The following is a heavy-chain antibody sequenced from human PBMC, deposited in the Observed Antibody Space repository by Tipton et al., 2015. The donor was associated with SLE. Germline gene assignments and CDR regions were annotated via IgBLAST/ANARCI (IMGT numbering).Heavy chain of an antibody. J-gene: IGHJ4*02. D-gene: IGHD4-17*01. CDR3: ARHRGDYGDYAGRFDY. CDR2: IYPGDPDI. CDR1: GYSFTSYW. V-gene: IGHV5-51*01. Sequence: QLVQSGAEVKKPGESLKISCKGSGYSFTSYWIGWVRQMPGKGLEWMGIIYPGDPDIRYSPSFQGQVTISVDKSISTAYLQWSSLKASDTAMYYCARHRGDYGDYAGRFDYWGQGTLVTASS.